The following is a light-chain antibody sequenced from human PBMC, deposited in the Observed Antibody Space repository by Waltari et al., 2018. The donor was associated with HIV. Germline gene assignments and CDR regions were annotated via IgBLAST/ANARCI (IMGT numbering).Light chain of an antibody. V-gene: IGKV1-39*01. CDR1: QKIGNY. CDR3: QQSYSTPPYT. CDR2: SAT. J-gene: IGKJ2*01. Sequence: DIQMTQSPFVLSSSVEDRVTITGRASQKIGNYVNWYRQKVGEALDPLVFSATSLHHGLPTRFSASESVTDFTLTIAGLEPEDFAMYFCQQSYSTPPYTFGQGT.